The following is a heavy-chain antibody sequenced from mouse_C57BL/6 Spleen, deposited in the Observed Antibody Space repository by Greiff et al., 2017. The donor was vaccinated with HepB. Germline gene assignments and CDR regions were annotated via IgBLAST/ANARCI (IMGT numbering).Heavy chain of an antibody. CDR2: FHPYNDDT. J-gene: IGHJ4*01. CDR3: ARRNFVGGQTGDYYAMDY. V-gene: IGHV1-47*01. Sequence: QVQLKESGAELVKPGASVKMSCKASGYTFTTYPIEWMKQNHGKSLEWIGNFHPYNDDTKYNEKFKGKATLTVEKSSSTVYLELSRLTSDDYAVYYCARRNFVGGQTGDYYAMDYWGQGTSVTVSS. CDR1: GYTFTTYP. D-gene: IGHD4-1*01.